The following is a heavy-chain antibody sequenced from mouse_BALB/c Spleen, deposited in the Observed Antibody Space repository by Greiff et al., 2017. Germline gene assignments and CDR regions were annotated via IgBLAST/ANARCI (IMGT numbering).Heavy chain of an antibody. V-gene: IGHV5-6-3*01. J-gene: IGHJ1*01. CDR3: ARPHYYGYLYWYFDV. CDR1: GFTFSSYG. CDR2: INSNGGST. D-gene: IGHD1-2*01. Sequence: DVMLVESGGGLVQPGGSLKLSCAASGFTFSSYGMSWVRQTPDKRLELVATINSNGGSTYYPDSVKGRFTISRDNAKNTLYLQMSSLKSEDTAMYYCARPHYYGYLYWYFDVWGAGTTVTVSS.